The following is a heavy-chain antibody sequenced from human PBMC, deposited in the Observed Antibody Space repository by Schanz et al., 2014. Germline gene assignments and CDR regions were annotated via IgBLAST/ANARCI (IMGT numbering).Heavy chain of an antibody. J-gene: IGHJ6*02. Sequence: QLQLQESGSGLVKPSQTLSLTCAVSGGSISRGFYSWNWIRQPPGRGLEWIGCIYYSGSTYYNPTLKTRVPISIDRSKAQSSRSLNSGTAADTAVYYCAREDRYYHGLDVWGQGTTVTVS. V-gene: IGHV4-30-2*01. CDR2: IYYSGST. CDR3: AREDRYYHGLDV. CDR1: GGSISRGFYS.